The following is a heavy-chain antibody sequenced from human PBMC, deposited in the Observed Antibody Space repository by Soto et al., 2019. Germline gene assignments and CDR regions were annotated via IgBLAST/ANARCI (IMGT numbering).Heavy chain of an antibody. V-gene: IGHV6-1*01. CDR2: TYYRSKWYN. CDR1: GDSVSSNSAA. J-gene: IGHJ3*02. D-gene: IGHD6-13*01. CDR3: ARALPPYSSSWYDAFDI. Sequence: SQTLSLTCAISGDSVSSNSAAWNWIRQSPSRGREWLGRTYYRSKWYNDYAVSVKSRITINPDTSKNQFSLQLNSVTPEDTAVYYCARALPPYSSSWYDAFDIWGQGTMVTVSS.